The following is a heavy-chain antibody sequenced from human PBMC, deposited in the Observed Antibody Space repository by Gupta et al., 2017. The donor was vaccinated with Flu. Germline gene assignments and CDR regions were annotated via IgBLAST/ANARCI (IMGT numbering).Heavy chain of an antibody. CDR3: ARDEDNYGGDYGYYYYMDV. D-gene: IGHD4-23*01. V-gene: IGHV3-30*04. CDR2: TSYDDTKK. CDR1: GFIFTRYP. J-gene: IGHJ6*03. Sequence: QVEMVQSGGGVVQPGRSLRLSCAASGFIFTRYPMHWVRQAPGKGLEWVAITSYDDTKKYYAGSVKGRFTIARDNSKNTVYLQMNSLKPEDTAVYYCARDEDNYGGDYGYYYYMDVWGQGSTVTVSS.